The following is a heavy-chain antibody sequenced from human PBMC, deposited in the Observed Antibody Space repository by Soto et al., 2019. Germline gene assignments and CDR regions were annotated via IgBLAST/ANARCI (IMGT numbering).Heavy chain of an antibody. D-gene: IGHD3-3*01. V-gene: IGHV1-58*01. CDR1: GFTFTSSA. CDR2: IVVGSGNT. J-gene: IGHJ4*02. CDR3: ATEVTIFGVGSS. Sequence: SVKVSCKASGFTFTSSAVQWVRQARGQRLEWIGWIVVGSGNTNYAQKFQERVTITRDMSTSTAYMELSSLRSEDTAVYYCATEVTIFGVGSSWGQGTLVPVSS.